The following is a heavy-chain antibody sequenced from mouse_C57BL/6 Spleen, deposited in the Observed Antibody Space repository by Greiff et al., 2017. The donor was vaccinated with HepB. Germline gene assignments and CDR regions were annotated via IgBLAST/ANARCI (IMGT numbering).Heavy chain of an antibody. CDR3: ARGMGDYEGFAY. D-gene: IGHD2-4*01. V-gene: IGHV1-61*01. J-gene: IGHJ3*01. CDR2: IYPSDSET. CDR1: GYTFTSYW. Sequence: QVQLQQPGAELVRPGSSVKLSCKASGYTFTSYWMDWVKQRPGQGLEWIGNIYPSDSETHYNQKFKDKATLTVDKSSSTAYMQLSSLTSEDSAVYYCARGMGDYEGFAYWGQGTLVTVSA.